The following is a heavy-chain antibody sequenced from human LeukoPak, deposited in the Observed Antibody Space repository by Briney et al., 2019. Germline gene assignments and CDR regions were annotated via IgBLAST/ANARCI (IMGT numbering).Heavy chain of an antibody. D-gene: IGHD4-17*01. CDR2: IYYSGYT. J-gene: IGHJ4*02. V-gene: IGHV4-59*01. CDR3: ARTYGDYVEYYFDY. Sequence: PSETLSLTCTVSGGSISSYYWSGFRQPPGKGLEWIGYIYYSGYTNYIPSLKSRVTISLYTSKHQLSLTLSSVTAADTAVYYCARTYGDYVEYYFDYWGQGPLVTVSS. CDR1: GGSISSYY.